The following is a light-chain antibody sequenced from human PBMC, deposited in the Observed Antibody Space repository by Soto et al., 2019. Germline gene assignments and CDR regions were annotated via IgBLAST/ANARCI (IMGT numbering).Light chain of an antibody. CDR2: DAS. CDR1: QSVSSY. Sequence: EIVLTQSPATLSLSPWESANISCRASQSVSSYLAWYQQKPGQAPRLLIYDASNRATGIPARFSGSGSGTDFTLTISRLGTEEFAVYYCQQRSNWRITFGREKRREIK. CDR3: QQRSNWRIT. J-gene: IGKJ5*01. V-gene: IGKV3-11*01.